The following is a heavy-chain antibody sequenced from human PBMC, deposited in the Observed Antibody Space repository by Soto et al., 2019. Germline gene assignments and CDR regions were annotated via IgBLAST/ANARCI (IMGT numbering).Heavy chain of an antibody. J-gene: IGHJ4*02. CDR1: GFTFSAYH. CDR3: ARDRSLFYY. CDR2: IHSDTTTI. V-gene: IGHV3-48*02. Sequence: EVQLVQSGGGLVQPGGSLTLSCAASGFTFSAYHMNWVRQAPGKGLEWVSYIHSDTTTIYYADSVKGRFTISRDNAKNSLYLQMNSLRDEDTAVYYCARDRSLFYYWGQGALVTVSS.